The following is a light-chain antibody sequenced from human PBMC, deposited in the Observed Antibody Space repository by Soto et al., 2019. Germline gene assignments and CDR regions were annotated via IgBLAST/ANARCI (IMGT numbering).Light chain of an antibody. CDR1: QSVTSTY. Sequence: ENVLTQSPGTLSLPPGERATLSVSASQSVTSTYLARYQQKPGTAPMLLIYCASNMSTGIPDTFSASGSGTDCILTISRLEPEDCAVDDCQYYFQGTFGQGIRVEIK. CDR2: CAS. V-gene: IGKV3-20*01. CDR3: QYYFQGT. J-gene: IGKJ1*01.